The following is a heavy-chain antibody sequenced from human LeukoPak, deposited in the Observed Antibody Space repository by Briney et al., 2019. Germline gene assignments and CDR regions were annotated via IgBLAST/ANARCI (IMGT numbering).Heavy chain of an antibody. D-gene: IGHD4-17*01. V-gene: IGHV1-46*01. CDR1: GYTFTSYY. J-gene: IGHJ6*03. CDR3: ARGGTVTYLMYYYYYYMDV. CDR2: INPSGGST. Sequence: ASVKVSCKASGYTFTSYYMHWVRQAPGQGLEWMGIINPSGGSTSYAQKFQGRVTMTRDMSTSTVYMELSSLRSEDTAVYYCARGGTVTYLMYYYYYYMDVWGKGTTVTVSS.